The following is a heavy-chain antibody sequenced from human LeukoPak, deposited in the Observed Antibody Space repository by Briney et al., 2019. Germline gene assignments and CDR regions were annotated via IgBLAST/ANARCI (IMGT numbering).Heavy chain of an antibody. Sequence: SETLSLTCAVYGGSFSDYFWSWIRQPPGKGLEWIGEISHSGSTTYNPSLRSRVTISGDTSKKQFSLKLSSVTAADTAVYYCARRRRGYSSSWDFDYWGQGTLVTVSS. CDR2: ISHSGST. CDR1: GGSFSDYF. V-gene: IGHV4-34*01. J-gene: IGHJ4*02. D-gene: IGHD6-13*01. CDR3: ARRRRGYSSSWDFDY.